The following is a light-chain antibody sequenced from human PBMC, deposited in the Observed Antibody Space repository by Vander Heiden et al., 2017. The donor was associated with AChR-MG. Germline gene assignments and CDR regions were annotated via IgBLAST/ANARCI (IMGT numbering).Light chain of an antibody. Sequence: DIQMTQSPSTLPASVGDRVTITCRASQSISSWLAWYQQRPGKAPKLLIYKAAGLQSGVPARFSGSGSGTEFTLTISSRQPDDFATYYCQQENSYPETFGQGTKVEIK. CDR3: QQENSYPET. CDR2: KAA. CDR1: QSISSW. V-gene: IGKV1-5*03. J-gene: IGKJ1*01.